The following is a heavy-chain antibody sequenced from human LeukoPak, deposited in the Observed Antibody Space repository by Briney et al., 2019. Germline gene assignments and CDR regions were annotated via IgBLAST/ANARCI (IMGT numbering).Heavy chain of an antibody. CDR2: ISSSGSTI. CDR1: GFTFDDYG. J-gene: IGHJ4*02. V-gene: IGHV3-11*01. D-gene: IGHD6-13*01. Sequence: GGSLRLSCAASGFTFDDYGMSWVRQAPGKGLEWVSYISSSGSTIYYADSVRGRFTISRDNAKKSLYLQMNSLRAEDSALYYCAMGDSSSLGYWGQGTLVTVSS. CDR3: AMGDSSSLGY.